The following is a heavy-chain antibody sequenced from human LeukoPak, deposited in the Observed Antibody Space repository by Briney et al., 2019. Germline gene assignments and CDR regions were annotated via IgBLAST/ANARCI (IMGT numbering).Heavy chain of an antibody. Sequence: GASVKVSCKASGYTFTSYYMHWVRQAPGQGLEWMGWISAYNGNTNYAQKFQGRVTMTRDTSISTAYMELSRLRSDDTAVYYCARSHSSGYIDVFDIWGQGTMVTVSS. CDR1: GYTFTSYY. J-gene: IGHJ3*02. CDR3: ARSHSSGYIDVFDI. V-gene: IGHV1-2*02. CDR2: ISAYNGNT. D-gene: IGHD3-22*01.